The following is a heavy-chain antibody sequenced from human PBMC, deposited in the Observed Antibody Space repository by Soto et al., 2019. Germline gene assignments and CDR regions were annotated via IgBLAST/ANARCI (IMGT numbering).Heavy chain of an antibody. V-gene: IGHV4-59*12. D-gene: IGHD3-3*01. CDR1: GGSISSYY. CDR3: ARAYYDFWSGYSYYFDY. Sequence: SETLSLTCTVSGGSISSYYWSWIRQPPGKGLEWIGYIYHSGSTYYNPSLKSRVTISVDRSKNQFSLKLSSVTAADTAVYYCARAYYDFWSGYSYYFDYWGQGTLVTVSS. J-gene: IGHJ4*02. CDR2: IYHSGST.